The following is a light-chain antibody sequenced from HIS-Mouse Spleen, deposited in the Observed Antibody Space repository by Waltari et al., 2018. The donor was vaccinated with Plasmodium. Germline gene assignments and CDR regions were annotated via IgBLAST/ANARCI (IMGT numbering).Light chain of an antibody. CDR2: EVS. CDR3: SSYTSSSTWV. V-gene: IGLV2-14*01. J-gene: IGLJ3*02. Sequence: QSALTQPASVSGSPGQPITISCTGTSSDVGGYNSVPWYQPHPCKAPKLMVYEVSNRPSGVSNRFSGSKSGNTASLTISGLQAEDEADYYCSSYTSSSTWVFGGGTKLTVL. CDR1: SSDVGGYNS.